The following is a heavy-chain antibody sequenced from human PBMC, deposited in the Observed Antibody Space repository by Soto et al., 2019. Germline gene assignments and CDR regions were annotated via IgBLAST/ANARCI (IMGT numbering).Heavy chain of an antibody. CDR2: IIPILGIA. J-gene: IGHJ5*02. V-gene: IGHV1-69*04. CDR3: ARDCSSTSCYAYP. D-gene: IGHD2-2*01. Sequence: ASVKVSCKASGGTFSSYTISWVRQAPGQGLEWMGRIIPILGIANYAQKFQGRVTITADKSTSTAYMELSSLRSEDTAVYYCARDCSSTSCYAYPWGQGTLVTVLL. CDR1: GGTFSSYT.